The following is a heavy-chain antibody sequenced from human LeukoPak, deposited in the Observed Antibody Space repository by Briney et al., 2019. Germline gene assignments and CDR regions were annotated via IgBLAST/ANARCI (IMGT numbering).Heavy chain of an antibody. D-gene: IGHD4-11*01. CDR3: ARGDDYSNSIDY. J-gene: IGHJ4*02. CDR1: GYTFTGYY. Sequence: ASVRVSCKASGYTFTGYYMHWVRQATGQGLEWMGWMNPNSGNTGYAQKFQGRVTITRNTSISTAYMELSSLRSEDTAVYYCARGDDYSNSIDYWGQGTLVTVSS. CDR2: MNPNSGNT. V-gene: IGHV1-8*03.